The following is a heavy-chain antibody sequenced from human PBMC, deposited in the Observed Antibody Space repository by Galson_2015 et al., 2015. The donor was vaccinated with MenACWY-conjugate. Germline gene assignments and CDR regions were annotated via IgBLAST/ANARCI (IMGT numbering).Heavy chain of an antibody. CDR1: GFTFSNYA. V-gene: IGHV3-23*01. D-gene: IGHD1-26*01. CDR2: IRKSGDST. J-gene: IGHJ4*02. CDR3: AKGSWEDS. Sequence: SLRLSCAASGFTFSNYAMTWVRQAPGKGLEWVSEIRKSGDSTNYADPVKGRFTISRDNSRNTLFLQMNSLRAEDTAVYYCAKGSWEDSWGQGTLVTVSS.